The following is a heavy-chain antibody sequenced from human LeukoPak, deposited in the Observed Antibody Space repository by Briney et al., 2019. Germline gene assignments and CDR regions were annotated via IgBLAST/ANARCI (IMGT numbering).Heavy chain of an antibody. Sequence: GGSLRLSCAASGFTFGSYAMSWVRQAPGKGLEWVSAISGSGGSTYYADSVKGRFTISRDNSKNTLYLQMNSLRAEDTAVYYCAKSLLWFGELPIYWGQGTLVTVSS. CDR3: AKSLLWFGELPIY. CDR2: ISGSGGST. D-gene: IGHD3-10*01. CDR1: GFTFGSYA. V-gene: IGHV3-23*01. J-gene: IGHJ4*02.